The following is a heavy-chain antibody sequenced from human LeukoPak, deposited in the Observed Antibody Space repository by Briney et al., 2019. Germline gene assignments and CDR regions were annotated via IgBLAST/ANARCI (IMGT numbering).Heavy chain of an antibody. V-gene: IGHV3-23*01. J-gene: IGHJ4*02. CDR3: AKDGAWLRFDD. D-gene: IGHD5-12*01. CDR1: GFPFSSHG. CDR2: ISPGGGPT. Sequence: GGSLRLSCAGSGFPFSSHGMNWVRQAPGKGLEWVSGISPGGGPTYYADSVRGRFTISRDDSKSTLYLQMKNLRAEDTAVYYCAKDGAWLRFDDWGQGILVTVSS.